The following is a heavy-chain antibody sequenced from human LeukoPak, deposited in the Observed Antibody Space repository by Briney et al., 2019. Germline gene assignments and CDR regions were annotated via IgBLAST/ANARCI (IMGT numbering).Heavy chain of an antibody. CDR1: GFTFSSYG. Sequence: GRSLRLSCATSGFTFSSYGMHWVRQAPGKGLEWVAVIWYDGSNKYYADSVKGRFTISRDNSKNTLYLQMNSLRAEDTAVYYCARAEDYGGNSAVDYWGQGTLVTVSS. J-gene: IGHJ4*02. D-gene: IGHD4-23*01. CDR3: ARAEDYGGNSAVDY. CDR2: IWYDGSNK. V-gene: IGHV3-33*01.